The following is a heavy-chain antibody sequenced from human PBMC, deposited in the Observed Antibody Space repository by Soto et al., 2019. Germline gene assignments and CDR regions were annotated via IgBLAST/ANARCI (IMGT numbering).Heavy chain of an antibody. J-gene: IGHJ4*02. Sequence: GESLKISCAASGFTFTMYSMNWVRQGPGKGLEWVSSISSTTNYTYYGDSMKGRFTISRDNAKNSLKLEMNSLRAEDTAVYYCARESEDLTSNFDYWGQGTLVTVSS. V-gene: IGHV3-21*06. CDR3: ARESEDLTSNFDY. CDR1: GFTFTMYS. CDR2: ISSTTNYT.